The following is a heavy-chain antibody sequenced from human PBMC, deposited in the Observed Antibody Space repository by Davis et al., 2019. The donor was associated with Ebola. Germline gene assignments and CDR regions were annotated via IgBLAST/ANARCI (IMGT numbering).Heavy chain of an antibody. CDR1: CYAFISYG. Sequence: ASAKVSCNASCYAFISYGISWLRQAPGQELQWMGWISAHNGHTNYAQKLQGRVTMTTDTSTSTAYMELRSLRSDDTAVYYCARGLPYYYDSSGSTPFDYWGQGTLVTVSS. CDR2: ISAHNGHT. D-gene: IGHD3-22*01. CDR3: ARGLPYYYDSSGSTPFDY. J-gene: IGHJ4*02. V-gene: IGHV1-18*01.